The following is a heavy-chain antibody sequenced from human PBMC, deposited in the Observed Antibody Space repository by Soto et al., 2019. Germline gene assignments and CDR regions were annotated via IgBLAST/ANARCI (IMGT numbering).Heavy chain of an antibody. V-gene: IGHV1-2*02. CDR2: INPNSGGT. J-gene: IGHJ4*02. Sequence: ASVKVSCKASGYTFTVYYMHCVLQAPGQWLEWMGWINPNSGGTNYAQKFQGRVTMTRDTSISTAYMELSRLRSDDTAVYYCASGTTGAPQWDFDYWGQGTLVTVSS. D-gene: IGHD7-27*01. CDR3: ASGTTGAPQWDFDY. CDR1: GYTFTVYY.